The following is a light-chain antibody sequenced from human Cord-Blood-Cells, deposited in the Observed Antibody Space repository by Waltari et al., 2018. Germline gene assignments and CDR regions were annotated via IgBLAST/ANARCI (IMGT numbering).Light chain of an antibody. Sequence: QLVLTQLPSASASLGASVKLTCTLSRGHSSYAIAWHQQQPEKGPRYLMKLNSDGSHSKGDGIPDRFSGSSSGAERYLTISSLQSEDEADYYCQTWGTGMGVFGGGTKLTVL. J-gene: IGLJ3*02. CDR3: QTWGTGMGV. CDR1: RGHSSYA. CDR2: LNSDGSH. V-gene: IGLV4-69*01.